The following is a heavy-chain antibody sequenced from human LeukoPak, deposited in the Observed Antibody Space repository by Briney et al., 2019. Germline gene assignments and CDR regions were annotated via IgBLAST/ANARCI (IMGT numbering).Heavy chain of an antibody. D-gene: IGHD2-21*02. CDR2: IIPILGIA. V-gene: IGHV1-69*04. Sequence: VASVKVSCKASGGTFSSYAISWVRQAPGQGLEWMGRIIPILGIANYAQKFQGRVTITADKSTSTAYMELSSLRSEDTAVYYCARGVYCGGDCYYNDYWGQGTLVTVSS. J-gene: IGHJ4*02. CDR3: ARGVYCGGDCYYNDY. CDR1: GGTFSSYA.